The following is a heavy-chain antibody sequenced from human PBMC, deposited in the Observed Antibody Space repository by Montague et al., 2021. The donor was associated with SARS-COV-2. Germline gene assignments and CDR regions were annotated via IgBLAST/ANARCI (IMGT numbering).Heavy chain of an antibody. J-gene: IGHJ4*02. CDR3: ARDNGPIWFGESSLDY. Sequence: SLRLSCAASGFTFSSYAMHWVRQAPGKGLEWVAVISYGGSNKYYADSVKGRFTISRDNSKNTLYLQMNSLRAEDTAVYYCARDNGPIWFGESSLDYWGQGTLVTVSS. V-gene: IGHV3-30*04. D-gene: IGHD3-10*01. CDR1: GFTFSSYA. CDR2: ISYGGSNK.